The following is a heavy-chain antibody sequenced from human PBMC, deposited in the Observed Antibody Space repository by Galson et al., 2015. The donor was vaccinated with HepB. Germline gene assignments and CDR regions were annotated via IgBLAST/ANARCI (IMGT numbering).Heavy chain of an antibody. Sequence: SLRLSCAASGFTFDDYAMHWVRQAPGKGLEWVSGISWNSGSLGYADSVKGRFTIPRDNAKNSLYLQMNSLRAEDTALYYCAKGGGYSSRWYIDYWGQGTLVTVSS. CDR2: ISWNSGSL. V-gene: IGHV3-9*01. J-gene: IGHJ4*02. CDR3: AKGGGYSSRWYIDY. CDR1: GFTFDDYA. D-gene: IGHD6-13*01.